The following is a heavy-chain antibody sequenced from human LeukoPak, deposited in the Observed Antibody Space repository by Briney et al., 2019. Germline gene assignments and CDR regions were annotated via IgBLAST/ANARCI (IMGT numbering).Heavy chain of an antibody. J-gene: IGHJ6*03. V-gene: IGHV3-64*01. D-gene: IGHD3-10*01. CDR2: ISSNGGST. CDR1: GFTFSSYA. CDR3: ARLGSTADYYYYMDV. Sequence: GGSLRLSCAASGFTFSSYAMHWVRQAPGKGLEYVSAISSNGGSTYYANSVKGRFTISRDNSKNTLYLQMGSLRAEDMAVYYCARLGSTADYYYYMDVWGKGTTVTVSS.